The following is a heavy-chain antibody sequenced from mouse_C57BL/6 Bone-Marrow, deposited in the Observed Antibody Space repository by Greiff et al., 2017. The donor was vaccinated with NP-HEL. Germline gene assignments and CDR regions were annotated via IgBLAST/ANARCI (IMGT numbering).Heavy chain of an antibody. CDR3: TRPGTVVANYYAMDY. V-gene: IGHV6-6*01. CDR2: IRNKANNHAT. CDR1: GFTFSDAW. J-gene: IGHJ4*01. Sequence: EVMLVESGGGLVQPGGSMKLSCAASGFTFSDAWMDWVRQSPEKGLEWVAEIRNKANNHATYYAESVKGRFTISRDDSKSSVYLQMNSLRAEDTGIYYCTRPGTVVANYYAMDYWGQGTSVTVSS. D-gene: IGHD1-1*01.